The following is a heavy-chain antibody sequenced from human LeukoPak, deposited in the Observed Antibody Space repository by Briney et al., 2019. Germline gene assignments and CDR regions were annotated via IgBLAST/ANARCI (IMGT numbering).Heavy chain of an antibody. V-gene: IGHV3-48*02. Sequence: GGSLRLSCAASGFTFSSYGMHWVRQAPGKGLEWVSYISASSNTIYYADSVKGRFTISRDNAKNSLYLQMNSLRDEDTAVYYCARDRIETPRASYYWGQGTLVTVSS. CDR2: ISASSNTI. CDR3: ARDRIETPRASYY. D-gene: IGHD3-10*01. CDR1: GFTFSSYG. J-gene: IGHJ4*02.